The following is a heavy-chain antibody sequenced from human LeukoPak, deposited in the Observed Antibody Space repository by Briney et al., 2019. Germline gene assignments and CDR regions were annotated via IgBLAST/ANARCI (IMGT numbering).Heavy chain of an antibody. CDR1: GFTFSNNW. CDR3: AKDNPLPL. CDR2: IKQDGTKT. V-gene: IGHV3-7*04. D-gene: IGHD1-14*01. Sequence: GGSLRLSCEASGFTFSNNWMTWVRQAPGKGLEWVANIKQDGTKTYYVDPVKGRFTISRDNAKNSVYLQMNSLRAEDTAVYFCAKDNPLPLWGQGTLVSVSS. J-gene: IGHJ4*02.